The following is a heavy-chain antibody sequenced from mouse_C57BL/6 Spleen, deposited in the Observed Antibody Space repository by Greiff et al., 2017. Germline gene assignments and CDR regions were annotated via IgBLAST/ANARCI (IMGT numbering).Heavy chain of an antibody. CDR1: GYTFTSYW. CDR2: IHPNSGST. V-gene: IGHV1-64*01. Sequence: QVQLQQPGAELVKPGASVKLSCKASGYTFTSYWMHWVNQRPGQGLEWIGMIHPNSGSTNYNEKFKSKATLTVDKSSSTAYMQLSSLTSEDSAVYYCAREDYSNYDYFDYWGQGTTLTVSS. D-gene: IGHD2-5*01. J-gene: IGHJ2*01. CDR3: AREDYSNYDYFDY.